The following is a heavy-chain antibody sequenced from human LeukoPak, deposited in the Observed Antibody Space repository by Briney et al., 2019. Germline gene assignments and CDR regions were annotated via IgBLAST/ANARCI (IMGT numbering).Heavy chain of an antibody. CDR2: IFTDGSTT. Sequence: GGSLRLSCVASEFNFFSYGMQWVRQAPGKGLVWVSRIFTDGSTTSYADSVKGRFTISRDNAENTLYLQMNSLRAEDTAVYYCARELPREVTLDYWGQGTLLTVSP. CDR1: EFNFFSYG. J-gene: IGHJ4*01. D-gene: IGHD2-21*02. CDR3: ARELPREVTLDY. V-gene: IGHV3-74*01.